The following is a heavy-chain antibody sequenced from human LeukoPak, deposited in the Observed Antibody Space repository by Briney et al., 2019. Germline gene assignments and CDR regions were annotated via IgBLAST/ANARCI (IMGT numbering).Heavy chain of an antibody. CDR2: IYYSGST. Sequence: SETLSLTCTVSGGSISSSSYYWGWIRQPPGKGLERIGSIYYSGSTYYNPSRKSRVTISVDTSKNQFSLKLSSVTAADTAVYYCARCPSWALDWFDPWGQGTLVTVSS. CDR1: GGSISSSSYY. J-gene: IGHJ5*02. CDR3: ARCPSWALDWFDP. V-gene: IGHV4-39*01.